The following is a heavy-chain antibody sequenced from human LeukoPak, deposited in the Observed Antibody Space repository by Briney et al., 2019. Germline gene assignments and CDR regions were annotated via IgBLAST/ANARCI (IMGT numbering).Heavy chain of an antibody. Sequence: KPSETLSLTCTVSGGSISSSSYYWGWIRQPPGKGLEWIGSIYYSGSTYYNPSLKSRVTISVDTSKNQFSLKLSSVTAADTAVYYCARDEGATFGFDYWGQGTLVTVSS. CDR3: ARDEGATFGFDY. CDR2: IYYSGST. CDR1: GGSISSSSYY. J-gene: IGHJ4*02. V-gene: IGHV4-39*07. D-gene: IGHD1-26*01.